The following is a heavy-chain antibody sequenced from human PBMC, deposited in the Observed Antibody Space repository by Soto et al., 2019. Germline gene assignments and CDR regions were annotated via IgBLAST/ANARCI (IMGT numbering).Heavy chain of an antibody. D-gene: IGHD1-26*01. V-gene: IGHV3-20*01. CDR3: AGWDPEGGVDYYYYYMDV. Sequence: EVQLVESGGGVVRPGGSLRLSCAASGFTFDDYGMSWVRQAPGKGLEWVSGINWNGGSTGYADSVKGRFTISRDNAKNSLYLQMNSLRAEDTALYHCAGWDPEGGVDYYYYYMDVWGKGTTVTVSS. J-gene: IGHJ6*03. CDR2: INWNGGST. CDR1: GFTFDDYG.